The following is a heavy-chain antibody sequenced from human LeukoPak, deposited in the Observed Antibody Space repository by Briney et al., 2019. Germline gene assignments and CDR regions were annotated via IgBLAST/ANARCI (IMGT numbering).Heavy chain of an antibody. V-gene: IGHV3-23*01. CDR3: AKDLVWFGEGKLRDV. Sequence: GSLRLSCAASGFTFSSYAMSWVRQAPGKGLEWVSAISGSGGSTYYADSVKGRFTISRDNSKNTLYLQMNSLRAEDTAVYYCAKDLVWFGEGKLRDVWGKGTTVTVSS. D-gene: IGHD3-10*01. J-gene: IGHJ6*04. CDR2: ISGSGGST. CDR1: GFTFSSYA.